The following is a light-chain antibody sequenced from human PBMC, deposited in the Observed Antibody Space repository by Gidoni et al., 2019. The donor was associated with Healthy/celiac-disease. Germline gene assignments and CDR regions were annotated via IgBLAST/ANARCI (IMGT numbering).Light chain of an antibody. V-gene: IGKV3D-20*01. J-gene: IGKJ5*01. Sequence: IVLTLSPATLSLSPGDRATLSCGARQSVSSSYLAXYQQKPGLAARTLIXDAANRATGIPARCXXXGSXXEVXXXISXXXPXXXAVXXXQQXXSTPXXTFXQXTRLEIK. CDR3: QQXXSTPXXT. CDR1: QSVSSSY. CDR2: DAA.